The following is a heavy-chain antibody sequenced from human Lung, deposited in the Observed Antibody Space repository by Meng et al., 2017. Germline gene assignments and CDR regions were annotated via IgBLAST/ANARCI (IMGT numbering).Heavy chain of an antibody. CDR1: GSSLSTSGVA. CDR3: AHSWGSGYYFGPLDY. D-gene: IGHD3-22*01. CDR2: MYWDDEK. V-gene: IGHV2-5*02. Sequence: QITLQESGPALVKPTQTLTLTCTLSGSSLSTSGVAVGWIRQPPGQALEWLALMYWDDEKRYSPSLKSRLTITKDTSKNHVVLTMTNMDPVDTATYCCAHSWGSGYYFGPLDYWGQGTLVTVSS. J-gene: IGHJ4*02.